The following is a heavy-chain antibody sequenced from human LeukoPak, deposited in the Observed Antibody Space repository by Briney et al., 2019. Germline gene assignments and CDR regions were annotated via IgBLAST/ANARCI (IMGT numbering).Heavy chain of an antibody. D-gene: IGHD5-12*01. CDR1: GFTFSSYG. Sequence: GGSLRLSCAASGFTFSSYGMHWVRQAPGKGLEWVAVISYDGSNKYYADSVKGRFTISRDNSKNTLYLQMNSLRAEDTAVYYCAKDLKPSGYVPHPPFDYWGQGTLVTVSS. CDR2: ISYDGSNK. J-gene: IGHJ4*02. V-gene: IGHV3-30*18. CDR3: AKDLKPSGYVPHPPFDY.